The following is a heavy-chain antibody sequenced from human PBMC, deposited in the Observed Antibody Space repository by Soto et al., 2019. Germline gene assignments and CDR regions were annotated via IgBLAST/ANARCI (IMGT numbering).Heavy chain of an antibody. D-gene: IGHD2-21*01. CDR3: SRDPGDGHYFDY. V-gene: IGHV1-3*01. J-gene: IGHJ4*02. CDR2: INPDNGNT. CDR1: GYTFISNA. Sequence: ASVKVSCKTSGYTFISNAIHWVRQAPGQRLEWMGWINPDNGNTKYSQKFQGRVTLTRDTSATTAYMELRSLTSEDTAVYYCSRDPGDGHYFDYWGQGALVTVSS.